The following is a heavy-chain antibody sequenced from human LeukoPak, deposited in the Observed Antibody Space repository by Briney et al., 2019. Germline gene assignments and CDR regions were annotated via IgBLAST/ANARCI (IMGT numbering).Heavy chain of an antibody. J-gene: IGHJ4*02. CDR2: SYSRGST. Sequence: LRTLSLTCAVSGGSISNYSRGWVRQPPAKGLERNGYSYSRGSTNHNPTHKSRVTISVDTTKNQFSLKLSSVPVADTAVYYCGRHQYGYNYGPLDYWGQGTLVTVSS. V-gene: IGHV4-59*08. D-gene: IGHD5-18*01. CDR1: GGSISNYS. CDR3: GRHQYGYNYGPLDY.